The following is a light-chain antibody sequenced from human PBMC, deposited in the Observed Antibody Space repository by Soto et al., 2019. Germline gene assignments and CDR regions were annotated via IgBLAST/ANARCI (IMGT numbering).Light chain of an antibody. CDR2: KAS. J-gene: IGKJ1*01. V-gene: IGKV4-1*01. Sequence: DMVRAHSPYSLAVSLGERATINCKSSQNVLYSSNNKNYLAWYQQKPGKAPKLLIYKASTLKSGVPSRFSGSGSGTDFTLTISCLQSEDFATYYCQQYYSFPWTFGQRTKV. CDR3: QQYYSFPWT. CDR1: QNVLYSSNNKNY.